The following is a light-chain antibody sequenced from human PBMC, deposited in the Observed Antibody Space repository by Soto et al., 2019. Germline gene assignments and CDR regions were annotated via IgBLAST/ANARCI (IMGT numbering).Light chain of an antibody. CDR3: QQSYSTPYT. CDR1: QSTSIY. J-gene: IGKJ2*01. Sequence: DIQMTQSPSSLSASVGDRVTITCRAGQSTSIYVNWYQQKPGKAPKLLIYAASSLQSGVPSRFSGSESGTDFTLTISSLQPEDFAYYYCQQSYSTPYTFGQGTKLEIK. V-gene: IGKV1-39*01. CDR2: AAS.